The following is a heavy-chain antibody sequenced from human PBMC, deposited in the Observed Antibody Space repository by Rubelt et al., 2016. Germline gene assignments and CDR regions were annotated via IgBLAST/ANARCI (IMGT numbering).Heavy chain of an antibody. V-gene: IGHV4-39*01. J-gene: IGHJ3*02. CDR3: ARAKEMATTEVDAFDI. CDR1: GAPISNDYSF. D-gene: IGHD5-24*01. Sequence: QLQLQESGPGLVGPSETLSLTCIVSGAPISNDYSFWGWIRQPPGKGLEYIGNIYYGGSTDYKPSLKSRITVSLDTSKNQFSLRLTSVTAADTAVYYCARAKEMATTEVDAFDIWGQGTMVTVSS. CDR2: IYYGGST.